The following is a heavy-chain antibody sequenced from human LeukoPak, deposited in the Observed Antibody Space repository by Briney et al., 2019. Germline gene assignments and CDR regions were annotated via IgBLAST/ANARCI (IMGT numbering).Heavy chain of an antibody. CDR2: ISYDGSNK. CDR1: GFTFSSYG. V-gene: IGHV3-30*03. Sequence: PGGSLRDSCAATGFTFSSYGLHWVRQAPGKGLEWVAVISYDGSNKYYADSVEGRFTISRDNSKNTLYLQMNSLRAEDTAVYYCAMRTPTAGTFDYWGQGTLVIVSS. CDR3: AMRTPTAGTFDY. J-gene: IGHJ4*02. D-gene: IGHD6-19*01.